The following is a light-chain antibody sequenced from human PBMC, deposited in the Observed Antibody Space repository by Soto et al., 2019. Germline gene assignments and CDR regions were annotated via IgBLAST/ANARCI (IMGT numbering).Light chain of an antibody. Sequence: SALTQPPSASGSPGQSVTISCTGTSSDIGSYNYVSWYQQHPGKAPKLIIYEISKRPSGVPDRFSGSKSGNTASLTVSGLQAEDEADYYCSSYAGINTLVFGGGTKVTVL. V-gene: IGLV2-8*01. J-gene: IGLJ2*01. CDR2: EIS. CDR1: SSDIGSYNY. CDR3: SSYAGINTLV.